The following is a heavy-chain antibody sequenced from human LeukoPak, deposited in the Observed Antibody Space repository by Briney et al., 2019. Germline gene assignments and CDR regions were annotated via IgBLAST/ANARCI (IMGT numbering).Heavy chain of an antibody. V-gene: IGHV3-7*03. D-gene: IGHD3-3*01. CDR1: GFTFGKYW. J-gene: IGHJ4*02. Sequence: GGSLRLSCVASGFTFGKYWMSWVRQAPGKGLEWVANIKLDGSEKNYVDSVKGRFTISRDNTKNSLYLQMNGLRVEDTAVFYCARDQYDTWSRRGNFDSWGQGTLVIVSS. CDR2: IKLDGSEK. CDR3: ARDQYDTWSRRGNFDS.